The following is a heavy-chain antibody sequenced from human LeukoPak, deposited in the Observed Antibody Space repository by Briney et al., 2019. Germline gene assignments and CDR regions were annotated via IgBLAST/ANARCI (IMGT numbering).Heavy chain of an antibody. V-gene: IGHV4-34*01. Sequence: SETLSLTCAVYGGSFSGYYWSWIRQPPGKGLEWIGEINHSGSTNYNPSLTSRVTISVDTSKNQFSLKLSSVTAADTAVYYCARAAHAGGDTAMTNTLDYWGQGTLVTVSS. CDR1: GGSFSGYY. J-gene: IGHJ4*02. CDR3: ARAAHAGGDTAMTNTLDY. D-gene: IGHD5-18*01. CDR2: INHSGST.